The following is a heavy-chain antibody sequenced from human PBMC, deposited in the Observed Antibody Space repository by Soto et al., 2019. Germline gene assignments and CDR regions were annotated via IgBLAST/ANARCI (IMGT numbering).Heavy chain of an antibody. CDR2: ISAYNGNT. J-gene: IGHJ4*02. V-gene: IGHV1-18*01. CDR3: VRVGRTVTTESY. D-gene: IGHD4-17*01. CDR1: GYTFTSYG. Sequence: QVQLVQSGAEVKKPGASVKVSCKASGYTFTSYGISWVRQAPGQGLEWMGWISAYNGNTNYAQKLQGRVTMNKDTSTSTAYMERRRLRSDDTAVYYCVRVGRTVTTESYWGQGTLGTVSS.